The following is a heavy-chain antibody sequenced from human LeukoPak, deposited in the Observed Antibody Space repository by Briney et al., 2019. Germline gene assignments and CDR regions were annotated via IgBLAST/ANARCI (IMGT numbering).Heavy chain of an antibody. CDR3: AKDLYCSGGSRYYPYYYYGMDV. CDR1: GFTFSSYA. V-gene: IGHV3-23*01. J-gene: IGHJ6*02. CDR2: ISGSGVTT. Sequence: GGSLRLSCVASGFTFSSYAMSWVRQAPGKGLEWVSAISGSGVTTHYAGSVKGRFSISRDNSKNTLYLQMNSLRAEDTAVYYCAKDLYCSGGSRYYPYYYYGMDVWGQGTTVTVSS. D-gene: IGHD2-15*01.